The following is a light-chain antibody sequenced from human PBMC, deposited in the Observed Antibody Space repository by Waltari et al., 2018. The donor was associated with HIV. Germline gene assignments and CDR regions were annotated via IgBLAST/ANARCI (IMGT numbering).Light chain of an antibody. Sequence: IHMTQSPSSLSASIGDSVTFTCQASHDISTRLSWYQQKPGKAPKLLIFDANSLKTGVPSRFSGGGSGTSFTFTISSVQPDDFGVYHCLQDHDVPFTFGPGTKVDVK. CDR2: DAN. CDR3: LQDHDVPFT. CDR1: HDISTR. J-gene: IGKJ3*01. V-gene: IGKV1-33*01.